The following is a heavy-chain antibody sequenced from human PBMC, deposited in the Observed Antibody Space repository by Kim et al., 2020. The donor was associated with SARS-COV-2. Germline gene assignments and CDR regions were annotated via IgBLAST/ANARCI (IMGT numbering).Heavy chain of an antibody. Sequence: SYEQKVQGGVTMTRDTSTGTVYMELSSLRSEDTAVYYCARVQPHSPAFDYWGQGTLVTVSS. V-gene: IGHV1-46*01. CDR3: ARVQPHSPAFDY. J-gene: IGHJ4*02. D-gene: IGHD2-2*01.